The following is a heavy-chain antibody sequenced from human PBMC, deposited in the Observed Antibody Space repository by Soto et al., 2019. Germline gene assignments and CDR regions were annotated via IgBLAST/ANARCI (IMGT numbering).Heavy chain of an antibody. CDR2: INPNSGGT. V-gene: IGHV1-2*04. J-gene: IGHJ5*02. CDR3: ARGPQNKGNWFGP. Sequence: QVQLVQSGAEVKKPGASVKVSCKASGYTFTGYYMHWVRQAPGQGLEWMGWINPNSGGTNYAQKFQGWGTMSRDTAISTAYMELSRLRSDDTAVYYCARGPQNKGNWFGPWGQGTLVTVAS. CDR1: GYTFTGYY.